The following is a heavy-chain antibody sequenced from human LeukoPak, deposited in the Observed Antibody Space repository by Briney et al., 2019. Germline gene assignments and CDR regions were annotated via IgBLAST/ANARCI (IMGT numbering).Heavy chain of an antibody. D-gene: IGHD3-10*02. CDR2: INWNGGST. CDR3: AREMFGDQYYYYYYMDV. Sequence: GGSLRLSCAASGFTFDDYGMGWVRQAPGKGLEWVSGINWNGGSTGYADSVKGRFTISRDNAKNSLYLQMNSLRAEDTALYYCAREMFGDQYYYYYYMDVWGKGTTVTVSS. V-gene: IGHV3-20*04. J-gene: IGHJ6*03. CDR1: GFTFDDYG.